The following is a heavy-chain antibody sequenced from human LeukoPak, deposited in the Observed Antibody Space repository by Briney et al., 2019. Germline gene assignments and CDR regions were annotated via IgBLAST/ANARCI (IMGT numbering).Heavy chain of an antibody. J-gene: IGHJ6*03. D-gene: IGHD2-15*01. CDR2: IYYSGST. CDR1: GGSISSSSYY. CDR3: ARDAHCGGGSCYSGDYYYYMDV. V-gene: IGHV4-39*07. Sequence: SETLSLTCTVSGGSISSSSYYWGWIRQPPGKGLEWIGSIYYSGSTYYNPSLKSRVTISVDTSKNQFSLKLSSVTAADTAVYYCARDAHCGGGSCYSGDYYYYMDVWGKGTTVTVSS.